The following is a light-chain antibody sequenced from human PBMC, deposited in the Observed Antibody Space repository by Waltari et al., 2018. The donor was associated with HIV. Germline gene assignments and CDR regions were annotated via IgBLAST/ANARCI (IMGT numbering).Light chain of an antibody. CDR3: QSHDSSLSGSV. J-gene: IGLJ2*01. CDR2: GNN. Sequence: QSVLTQPPSVSGAPGQSVTISCTGSSSNIGAGYDVHWYRQLPGTAPNLLIYGNNNRPSGVPDRFSNSKSGRSASLAITGLQTEDESDYYCQSHDSSLSGSVFGGGTKLTVL. CDR1: SSNIGAGYD. V-gene: IGLV1-40*01.